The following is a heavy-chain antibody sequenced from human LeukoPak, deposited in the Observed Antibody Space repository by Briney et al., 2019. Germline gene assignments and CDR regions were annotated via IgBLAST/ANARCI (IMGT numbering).Heavy chain of an antibody. D-gene: IGHD3-16*01. J-gene: IGHJ3*02. CDR1: GYSISSGYY. CDR3: ARDYEGAFDI. Sequence: SETLSLTCTVSGYSISSGYYWGWIRQPPGKGLEWIGSIYHSGSTYYNPSLKSRVTISVDTSKNQFSLKLSSVTAADTAVYYCARDYEGAFDIWGQGTMVTVSS. CDR2: IYHSGST. V-gene: IGHV4-38-2*02.